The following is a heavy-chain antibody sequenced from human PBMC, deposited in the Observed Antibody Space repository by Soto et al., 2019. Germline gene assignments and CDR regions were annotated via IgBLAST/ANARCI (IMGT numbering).Heavy chain of an antibody. CDR2: ISGRGGST. Sequence: EVQLLESGGGLVQPGGSLRLSCAASGFTFSSYTMSLVRQAPGKGLEWVSAISGRGGSTYYADSVKGRFTISRDSSKNTLYLQMNSLRAEDTAVYYCAKEGWYYYDSSGYYDYWGQGTLVTVSS. CDR3: AKEGWYYYDSSGYYDY. V-gene: IGHV3-23*01. J-gene: IGHJ4*02. CDR1: GFTFSSYT. D-gene: IGHD3-22*01.